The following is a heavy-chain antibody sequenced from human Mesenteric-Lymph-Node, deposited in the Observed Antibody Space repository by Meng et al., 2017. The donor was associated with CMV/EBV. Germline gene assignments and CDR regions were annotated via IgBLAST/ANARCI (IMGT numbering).Heavy chain of an antibody. J-gene: IGHJ4*02. CDR2: IYYSGTT. D-gene: IGHD3-22*01. V-gene: IGHV4-59*01. CDR1: GDAITSYF. CDR3: ARNIWGSSGYWKYDY. Sequence: SETLSLTCTVSGDAITSYFWSWIRQPPGKGLEWIGYIYYSGTTNYNPSLKSRVTLSVDTSKNHFSLKLSSVTAADTAVYYCARNIWGSSGYWKYDYWGQGTLVTVSS.